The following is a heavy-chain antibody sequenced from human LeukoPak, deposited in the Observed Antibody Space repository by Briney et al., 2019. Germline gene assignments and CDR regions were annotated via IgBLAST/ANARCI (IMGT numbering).Heavy chain of an antibody. CDR1: GYTFTSYG. CDR2: ISAYNGNT. CDR3: ARVVRGYSYGPYYYYYMDV. V-gene: IGHV1-18*01. Sequence: VSVKVSCKASGYTFTSYGISWVRQAPGQGLEWMGWISAYNGNTNYAQKLQGRVTMTTDTSTSTAYMELRSLRSDDTAVYYCARVVRGYSYGPYYYYYMDVWGKGTTVTVSS. D-gene: IGHD5-18*01. J-gene: IGHJ6*03.